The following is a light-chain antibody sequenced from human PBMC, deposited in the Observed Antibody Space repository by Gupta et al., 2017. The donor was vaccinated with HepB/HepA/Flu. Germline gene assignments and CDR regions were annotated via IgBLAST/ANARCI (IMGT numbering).Light chain of an antibody. CDR2: GAS. V-gene: IGKV3-20*01. Sequence: EIVLPPSPGTLSLSPGERATLSCRASQSINSNYLAWYQQKPGQAPRLLIYGASTRATDIPDRFSGSGSGTDFTLTINRLEPEDFAVFYCQQYGNPPRTFGQGTKVEIK. CDR1: QSINSNY. CDR3: QQYGNPPRT. J-gene: IGKJ1*01.